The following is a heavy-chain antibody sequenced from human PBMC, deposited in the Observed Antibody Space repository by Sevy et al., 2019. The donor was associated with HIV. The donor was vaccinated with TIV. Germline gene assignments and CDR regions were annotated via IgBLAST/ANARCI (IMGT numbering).Heavy chain of an antibody. J-gene: IGHJ4*02. CDR1: GDSISNSRYY. CDR3: ANQPLTLISPPDS. Sequence: SETLSLTCTVSGDSISNSRYYWGWIRQPPGKGLEWIGSVYYSGSTYYNPSLKSRVTMSIDTSKNQFLLKVNPVTATDTAVYYCANQPLTLISPPDSWGQGTLVTVSS. CDR2: VYYSGST. D-gene: IGHD2-2*01. V-gene: IGHV4-39*01.